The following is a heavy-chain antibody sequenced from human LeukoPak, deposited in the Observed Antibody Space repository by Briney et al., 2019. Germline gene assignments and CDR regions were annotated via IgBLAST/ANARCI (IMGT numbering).Heavy chain of an antibody. V-gene: IGHV3-7*01. CDR2: INQDGSEE. CDR3: VRDGGVSGYDLLDY. J-gene: IGHJ4*02. Sequence: GGSLRLSCAASGFTFSYYWMTWVREAPGKGREGVAHINQDGSEEHYIDSVKARFTISRDNAKNSLSLQMNSLRAEDTAVYYCVRDGGVSGYDLLDYWGQGTLVTVSS. CDR1: GFTFSYYW. D-gene: IGHD5-12*01.